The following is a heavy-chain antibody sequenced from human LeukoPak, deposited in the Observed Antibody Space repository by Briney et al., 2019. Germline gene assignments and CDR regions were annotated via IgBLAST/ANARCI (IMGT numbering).Heavy chain of an antibody. Sequence: PGGSLRLSCAASGFTVSSNYMSWVRQAPGKGLEWVSRIKPDGSDTNYXDSVKGRFTISRDNAKNTVYLQMNSLRAEDTAVYYCXRXXYGGYFIXYWGQGTLVTVSS. CDR2: IKPDGSDT. J-gene: IGHJ4*02. CDR1: GFTVSSNY. D-gene: IGHD5-12*01. CDR3: XRXXYGGYFIXY. V-gene: IGHV3-74*01.